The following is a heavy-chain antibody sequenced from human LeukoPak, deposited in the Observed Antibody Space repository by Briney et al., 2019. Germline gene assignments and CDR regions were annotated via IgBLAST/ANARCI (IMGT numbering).Heavy chain of an antibody. J-gene: IGHJ4*02. D-gene: IGHD6-19*01. CDR1: GYTFTSYY. CDR2: INPSGGST. Sequence: GASVKVSCKASGYTFTSYYMHWVRQAPGQGLEWMGIINPSGGSTSYAQKFQGRVTMTRDTSTSTVYMELSSLRSKDTAVYYCARSYSSGPPHYWGQGTLVTVSS. V-gene: IGHV1-46*01. CDR3: ARSYSSGPPHY.